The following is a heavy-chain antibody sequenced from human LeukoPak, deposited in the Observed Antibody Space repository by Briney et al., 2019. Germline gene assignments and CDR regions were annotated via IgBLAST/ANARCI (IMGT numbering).Heavy chain of an antibody. J-gene: IGHJ3*02. Sequence: GGSLRLSCVASGFTVSSNYMSWVRQAPGKGLEWVSVIYSGGSTYYADSVKGRFTISRDNSKNALYLQMNSLRAEDTAVYYCARDQGYCSSTSCLNYNGAFDIWGQGTMVTVSS. V-gene: IGHV3-53*01. CDR1: GFTVSSNY. CDR2: IYSGGST. CDR3: ARDQGYCSSTSCLNYNGAFDI. D-gene: IGHD2-2*01.